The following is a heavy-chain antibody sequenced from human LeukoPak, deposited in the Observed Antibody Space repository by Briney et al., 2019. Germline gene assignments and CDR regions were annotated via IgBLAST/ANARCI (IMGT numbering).Heavy chain of an antibody. CDR2: ISYDGSLK. J-gene: IGHJ4*02. CDR3: AKDPSNLGPIDY. CDR1: GFTFSSHG. D-gene: IGHD7-27*01. V-gene: IGHV3-30*18. Sequence: GGSLRLSCAASGFTFSSHGMHWVRQAPGKRLGWVAVISYDGSLKYYADSVKGRFTISRDNSKNTLYLQMNSLRAEDTAVYFCAKDPSNLGPIDYWGQGTLVTVSS.